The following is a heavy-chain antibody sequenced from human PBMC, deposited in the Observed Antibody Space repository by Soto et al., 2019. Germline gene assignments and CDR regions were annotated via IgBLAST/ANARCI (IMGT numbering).Heavy chain of an antibody. Sequence: SETLSLTCTVSCGSISTYYWSWIRQPPGGTLEWIGYIYASGATTYNPSLESRVTMSVDMPNNEFSLELTSLTAADTAVYYCARSHSFDGSIYHYYFDFWGQGTLVTVSS. D-gene: IGHD3-10*01. J-gene: IGHJ4*02. CDR1: CGSISTYY. V-gene: IGHV4-59*01. CDR3: ARSHSFDGSIYHYYFDF. CDR2: IYASGAT.